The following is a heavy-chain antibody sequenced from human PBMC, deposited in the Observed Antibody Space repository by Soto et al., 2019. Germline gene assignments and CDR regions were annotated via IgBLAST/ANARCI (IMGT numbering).Heavy chain of an antibody. CDR2: INHSGST. CDR3: ASSNHFYDTRGQGFDY. Sequence: SETLSLTCAVYGGSFSGYYWSWIRQPPGKGLEWIGEINHSGSTNYNPSLKSRVTISVDTSKNQFSLKLSSVTAADTAVYYCASSNHFYDTRGQGFDYWGPGILVT. V-gene: IGHV4-34*01. J-gene: IGHJ4*02. CDR1: GGSFSGYY. D-gene: IGHD3-22*01.